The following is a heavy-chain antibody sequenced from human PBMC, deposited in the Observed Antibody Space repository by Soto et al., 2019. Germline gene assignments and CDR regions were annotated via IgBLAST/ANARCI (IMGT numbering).Heavy chain of an antibody. CDR1: GYTLSNYG. D-gene: IGHD3-3*01. CDR3: VRDHHDFSSDYHYYPMAV. Sequence: QAQLVQSGAEMKKPGASVKVSCKASGYTLSNYGISWVRQAPGQGLEWMGWSSTYNGNTKYAKKFQGRVTMTTDTSTSTAYMELRSLRSDDTAVYYCVRDHHDFSSDYHYYPMAVWGKGTTVTVSS. V-gene: IGHV1-18*01. CDR2: SSTYNGNT. J-gene: IGHJ6*03.